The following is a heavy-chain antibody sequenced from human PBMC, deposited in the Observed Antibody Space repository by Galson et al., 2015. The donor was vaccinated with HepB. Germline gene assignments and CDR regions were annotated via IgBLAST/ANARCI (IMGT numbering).Heavy chain of an antibody. CDR3: ARGQIAAAL. J-gene: IGHJ4*02. CDR2: IKENGSVK. Sequence: SLRLSCAASGFTFNTYWMSWVRQAPGKGLEWVANIKENGSVKYYVDSVKGRLTISRDNAKNSVFLQMNSLRVEDTAVYYCARGQIAAALWGQGTLVPVSS. D-gene: IGHD6-13*01. V-gene: IGHV3-7*03. CDR1: GFTFNTYW.